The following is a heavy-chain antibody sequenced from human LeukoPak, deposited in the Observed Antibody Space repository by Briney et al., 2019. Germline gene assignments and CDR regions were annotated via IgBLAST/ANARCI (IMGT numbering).Heavy chain of an antibody. J-gene: IGHJ4*02. Sequence: ASVKVSCKASGYTFTSYHIHWVRQAPGQGLEWMGIINPSGGSTSYAQKFQGRVTMTRDTSTSTVYMDLSSLRSEDTAVYYCATVSGYDRDFDYWGQGTLVTVSS. D-gene: IGHD5-12*01. V-gene: IGHV1-46*01. CDR2: INPSGGST. CDR3: ATVSGYDRDFDY. CDR1: GYTFTSYH.